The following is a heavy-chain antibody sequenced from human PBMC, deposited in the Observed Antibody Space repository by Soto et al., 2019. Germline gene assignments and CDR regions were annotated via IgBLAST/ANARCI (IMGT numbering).Heavy chain of an antibody. CDR3: ASSVLVTARFDY. Sequence: GGSLRLSCAASGFTFSDYYMNWIRQAPGKGLEWVSYISNPGSTVYYADSVKGRFTISRDNAKNSLFLQMNSLRAEDTAVYYCASSVLVTARFDYWGQGTPVTVSS. CDR2: ISNPGSTV. D-gene: IGHD2-21*02. J-gene: IGHJ4*02. V-gene: IGHV3-11*01. CDR1: GFTFSDYY.